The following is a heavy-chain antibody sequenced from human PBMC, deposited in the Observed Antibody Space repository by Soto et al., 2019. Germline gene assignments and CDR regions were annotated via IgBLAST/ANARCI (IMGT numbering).Heavy chain of an antibody. CDR1: GGSVSSGSYY. CDR3: ARVLRSGYTYGYYYYGMDV. Sequence: TLSLTCTVSGGSVSSGSYYWSWIRQPPGKGLEWIGYIYYSGSTNYNPSLKSRVTISVDTSKNQFSLKLSSVTAADTAVYYCARVLRSGYTYGYYYYGMDVWGQGTTVTVSS. CDR2: IYYSGST. D-gene: IGHD5-18*01. V-gene: IGHV4-61*01. J-gene: IGHJ6*02.